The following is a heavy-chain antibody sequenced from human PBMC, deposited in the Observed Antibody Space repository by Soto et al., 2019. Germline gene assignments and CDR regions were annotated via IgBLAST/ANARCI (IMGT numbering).Heavy chain of an antibody. CDR3: ARLGVTTVTTGDRYGMDV. D-gene: IGHD4-17*01. J-gene: IGHJ6*02. V-gene: IGHV5-51*01. CDR1: GYSFTSYW. Sequence: EVQLVQSGAEVKKPGESLKISCKGSGYSFTSYWIGWVRQMPGKGLEWMGIIYPGDSDTRYSPSFQGQVTISADKSIGTAYLQWSSLKASDTAMYYCARLGVTTVTTGDRYGMDVWGQGTTVTVSS. CDR2: IYPGDSDT.